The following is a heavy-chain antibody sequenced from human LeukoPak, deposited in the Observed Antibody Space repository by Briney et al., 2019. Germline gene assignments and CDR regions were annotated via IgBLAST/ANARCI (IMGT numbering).Heavy chain of an antibody. Sequence: PGGSLRLSCAAPGFTLNGYWMHWVRQAPGKGLVWVSRINSDGSTTSYADSVKGRFTISRDNSKNTLYLQMNSLRAEDTAVYYCARDRDSDLRAHWVYWGQGTLVSVSA. CDR2: INSDGSTT. CDR1: GFTLNGYW. CDR3: ARDRDSDLRAHWVY. J-gene: IGHJ4*02. D-gene: IGHD5-24*01. V-gene: IGHV3-74*01.